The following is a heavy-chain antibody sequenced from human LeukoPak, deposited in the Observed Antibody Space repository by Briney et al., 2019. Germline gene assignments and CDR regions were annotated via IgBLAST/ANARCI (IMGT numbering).Heavy chain of an antibody. J-gene: IGHJ5*02. V-gene: IGHV1-69*01. Sequence: SSVKVSCKASGGTFSSYAISWVRQAPGQGLEWMGGIIPIFGTANYARKFQGRVTITADESTSTAYMELSSLRSEDTAVYYCARSPSIRFLEFGWFDPWGQGTPVTVSS. CDR3: ARSPSIRFLEFGWFDP. CDR1: GGTFSSYA. CDR2: IIPIFGTA. D-gene: IGHD3-3*01.